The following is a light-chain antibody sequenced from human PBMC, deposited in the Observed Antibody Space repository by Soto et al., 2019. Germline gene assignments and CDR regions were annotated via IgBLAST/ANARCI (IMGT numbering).Light chain of an antibody. CDR2: GVS. CDR1: SSDVGSYNL. CDR3: SSDAGSSVV. J-gene: IGLJ2*01. V-gene: IGLV2-8*01. Sequence: QSVLTQPPSASGSPGQSVTISCTGTSSDVGSYNLVSWHQQHPGKAPKVMIYGVSQRPSGVPDRFSGSKADNTASRTVSGLQAEEEADYYCSSDAGSSVVFGAGTKLTVL.